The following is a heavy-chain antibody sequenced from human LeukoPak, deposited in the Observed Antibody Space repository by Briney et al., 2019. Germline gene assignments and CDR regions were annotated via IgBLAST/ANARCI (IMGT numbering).Heavy chain of an antibody. CDR1: GYTFTGYY. CDR2: INPNSGGT. D-gene: IGHD3-10*01. V-gene: IGHV1-2*02. J-gene: IGHJ5*02. CDR3: ATTTMVRGVIAGWFDP. Sequence: GASVKVSCKASGYTFTGYYMHWVRQAPGQGLEWMGWINPNSGGTNYAQKFQGRVTMTRDTSISTAYMELSRLRSDDTAVYYCATTTMVRGVIAGWFDPWGQGTLVTVSS.